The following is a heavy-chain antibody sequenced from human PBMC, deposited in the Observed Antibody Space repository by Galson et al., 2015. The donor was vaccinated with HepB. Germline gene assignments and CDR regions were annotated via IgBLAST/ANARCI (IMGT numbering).Heavy chain of an antibody. V-gene: IGHV1-46*01. D-gene: IGHD3-16*01. Sequence: SVKVSCKASGYTFTSYYMHWVRQAPGQGLEWMGVINPSGGSTNYAQNFPGRVTMTRDTSTTIVYMELTSLKSDDTAVYYCARSLPGGWYYFDYWGQGALVTVSS. CDR1: GYTFTSYY. CDR2: INPSGGST. CDR3: ARSLPGGWYYFDY. J-gene: IGHJ4*02.